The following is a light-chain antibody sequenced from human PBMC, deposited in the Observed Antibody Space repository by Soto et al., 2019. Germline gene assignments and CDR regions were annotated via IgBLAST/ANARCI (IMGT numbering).Light chain of an antibody. CDR1: QSVNNY. CDR3: HQYNNWPWT. CDR2: AAS. Sequence: EIVLTQSPATLSLSPGERATLSCMASQSVNNYLAWYQQKPGQAPRLLIYAASTRATGIAGRFSGSGSETEFTLIIRSLQSEDSALYYCHQYNNWPWTFGQGTKVDI. V-gene: IGKV3-15*01. J-gene: IGKJ1*01.